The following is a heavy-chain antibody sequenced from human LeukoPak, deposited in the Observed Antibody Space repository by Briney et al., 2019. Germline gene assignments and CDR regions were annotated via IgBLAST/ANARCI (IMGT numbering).Heavy chain of an antibody. CDR1: GFTFSSYA. D-gene: IGHD3-22*01. Sequence: QAGGSLRLSCAASGFTFSSYAMSWVRQAPGKGLEWVSAISGSGGSTYYADSVKGRFTISRDNSKNTLYLQMNSLRVEDTAVYYCAIMHRYYDGSGYWVQWGQGSLVTVSS. V-gene: IGHV3-23*01. CDR3: AIMHRYYDGSGYWVQ. J-gene: IGHJ4*02. CDR2: ISGSGGST.